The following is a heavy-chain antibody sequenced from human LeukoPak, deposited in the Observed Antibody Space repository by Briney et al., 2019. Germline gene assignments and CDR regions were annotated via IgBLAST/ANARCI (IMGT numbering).Heavy chain of an antibody. CDR3: TRDRSTYSSSWYLDY. J-gene: IGHJ4*02. CDR1: GFTFSSYE. Sequence: GGSLRLSCAASGFTFSSYEMNWVRQAPGKGLEWVSSISSSSNYIYYADSVKGRFTISRDNAKNSLYLQMNSLRAEDTAVYYCTRDRSTYSSSWYLDYWGQGTLVTVSS. D-gene: IGHD6-13*01. CDR2: ISSSSNYI. V-gene: IGHV3-21*01.